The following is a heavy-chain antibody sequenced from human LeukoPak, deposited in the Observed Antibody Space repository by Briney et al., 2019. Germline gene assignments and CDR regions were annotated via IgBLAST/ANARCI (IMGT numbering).Heavy chain of an antibody. V-gene: IGHV3-23*05. CDR3: AKPNSSGSDSSYSTFDY. CDR1: GFTFSTYA. CDR2: ICKTGRAT. J-gene: IGHJ4*02. Sequence: PGGSLRLSCAASGFTFSTYAMAWVRQAPGKGLEWVSSICKTGRATCYADSVKGRFTISRDISKDTLYLQMNSLRAEDTAVYHCAKPNSSGSDSSYSTFDYWGQGSLVTVSS. D-gene: IGHD3-10*01.